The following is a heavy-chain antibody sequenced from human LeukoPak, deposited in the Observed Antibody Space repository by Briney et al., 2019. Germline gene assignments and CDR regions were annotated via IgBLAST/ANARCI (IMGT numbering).Heavy chain of an antibody. CDR3: AKDLLLWFGELFSDY. V-gene: IGHV3-23*01. CDR1: TINFSDYG. CDR2: ISGSGGST. D-gene: IGHD3-10*01. J-gene: IGHJ4*02. Sequence: PGGSLRLSCAASTINFSDYGMDWVRQAPGKGLEWVSAISGSGGSTYYADSVKGRFTISRDNSKNTLYLQMNSLRAEDTAVYYCAKDLLLWFGELFSDYWGQGTLVTVSS.